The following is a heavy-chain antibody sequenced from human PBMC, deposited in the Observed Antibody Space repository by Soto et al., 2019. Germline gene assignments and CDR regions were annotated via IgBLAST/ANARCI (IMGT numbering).Heavy chain of an antibody. CDR1: GFTFSSYA. D-gene: IGHD5-12*01. CDR2: ISGSGGST. Sequence: EVQLLESGGGLVQPGGSLRLSCAASGFTFSSYAMSWVRQAPGKGLEWVSAISGSGGSTYYADSVKGRFTISRDNSKNTLYLQMNSLRAEDTAVYYCAKGGRATITGRDYWGQVTLVTVSS. J-gene: IGHJ4*02. CDR3: AKGGRATITGRDY. V-gene: IGHV3-23*01.